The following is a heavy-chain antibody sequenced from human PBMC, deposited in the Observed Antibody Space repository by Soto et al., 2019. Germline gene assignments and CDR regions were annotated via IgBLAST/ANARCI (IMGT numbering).Heavy chain of an antibody. D-gene: IGHD4-17*01. J-gene: IGHJ4*02. CDR3: ARDSYYGDFFDS. CDR1: GGSISSYY. CDR2: ISYIGST. V-gene: IGHV4-59*01. Sequence: PSETLSLTCTVSGGSISSYYWSWIRQPPGKRLEWIGYISYIGSTNYNPSLKGRVTILVDTSKNQFSLNLRSVTAADTAVHYCARDSYYGDFFDSWGQGTLVTVSS.